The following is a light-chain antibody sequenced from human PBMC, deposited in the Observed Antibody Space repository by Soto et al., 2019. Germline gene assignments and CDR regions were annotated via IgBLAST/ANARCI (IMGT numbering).Light chain of an antibody. Sequence: EIVLTQSPGTLSLSPGERATLSCRASQSVSSSFLAWYQQKPGQAPRLLIYGISIRATGIPDRFSGSGSETAFTLTISRLEPEDFAVYYCQQYGSSPLTFGGGTKVEIK. CDR2: GIS. V-gene: IGKV3-20*01. CDR3: QQYGSSPLT. J-gene: IGKJ4*01. CDR1: QSVSSSF.